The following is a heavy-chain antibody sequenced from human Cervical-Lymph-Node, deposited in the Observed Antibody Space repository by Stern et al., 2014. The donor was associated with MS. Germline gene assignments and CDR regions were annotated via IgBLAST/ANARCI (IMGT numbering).Heavy chain of an antibody. CDR3: AKDFCDSSGKSPTHFNY. J-gene: IGHJ4*02. D-gene: IGHD3-22*01. CDR1: GFPFSSYA. Sequence: EVQLVESGGGLVQPGGSLRLSCAASGFPFSSYAMSWVRQAPGKGLEWVSVISGSGDIAYYAVSVKGRFTISRYNSKKTLYLQMNRPRAEDTALYYCAKDFCDSSGKSPTHFNYWGQGTLVTVSS. CDR2: ISGSGDIA. V-gene: IGHV3-23*04.